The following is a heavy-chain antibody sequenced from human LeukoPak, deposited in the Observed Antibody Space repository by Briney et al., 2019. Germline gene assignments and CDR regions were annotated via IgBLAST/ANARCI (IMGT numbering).Heavy chain of an antibody. CDR2: IIPIFGTA. Sequence: SVKVSCKASGRTFSSYAISWVRQAPGQGLEWVGGIIPIFGTANYAQKFQGRVTITTDESTSTAYMELSSLRSEDTAVYYCARGANYYGSGSRLRYFDYWGQGNLVTVSS. V-gene: IGHV1-69*05. J-gene: IGHJ4*02. CDR3: ARGANYYGSGSRLRYFDY. CDR1: GRTFSSYA. D-gene: IGHD3-10*01.